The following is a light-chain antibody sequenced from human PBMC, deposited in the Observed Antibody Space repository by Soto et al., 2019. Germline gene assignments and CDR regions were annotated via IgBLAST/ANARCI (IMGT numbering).Light chain of an antibody. Sequence: SYVLTQPPSVSVAPGQTARITCGGNNIGSKSVHWYQQRPGQAPVMVVYDDTDRPSGIPDRFSGANSGNTATLTISGVEAGDEADYYCQMWDSSSGDLDVFGPGTKLTVL. CDR3: QMWDSSSGDLDV. CDR1: NIGSKS. CDR2: DDT. V-gene: IGLV3-21*02. J-gene: IGLJ1*01.